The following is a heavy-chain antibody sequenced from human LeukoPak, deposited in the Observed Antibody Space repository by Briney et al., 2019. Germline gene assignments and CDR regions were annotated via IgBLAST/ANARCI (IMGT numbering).Heavy chain of an antibody. CDR2: TVGGRPDT. Sequence: GGSLRLSCAVSGFTFSSYWMSWVRQAPGKGLEWVAATVGGRPDTYHAESVKGRFTVSRDDSRDTLFLQMNRLSVDDTAIYYCTKAPLRSCSGAFCYPFDYWGQGTLVTVSS. D-gene: IGHD2-8*02. V-gene: IGHV3-23*01. CDR3: TKAPLRSCSGAFCYPFDY. J-gene: IGHJ4*02. CDR1: GFTFSSYW.